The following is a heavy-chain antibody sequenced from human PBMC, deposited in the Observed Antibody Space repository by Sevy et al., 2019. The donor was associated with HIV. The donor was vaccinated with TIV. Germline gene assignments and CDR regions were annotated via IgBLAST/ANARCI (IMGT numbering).Heavy chain of an antibody. V-gene: IGHV4-30-4*01. D-gene: IGHD3-3*01. CDR3: ARFAVYYDPTLCDY. CDR2: IYYSGST. CDR1: GGSISSGDYY. Sequence: SETLSLTCTVSGGSISSGDYYWSWIRQPPGKGLEWIGYIYYSGSTYYNPSLKSRVTISVDTSKNQFSLKLSFVTAADTAVYYCARFAVYYDPTLCDYWGQGTLVTVSS. J-gene: IGHJ4*02.